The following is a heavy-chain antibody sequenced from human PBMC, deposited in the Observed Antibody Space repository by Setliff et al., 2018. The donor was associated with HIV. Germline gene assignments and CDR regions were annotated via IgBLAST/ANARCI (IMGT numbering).Heavy chain of an antibody. J-gene: IGHJ3*02. D-gene: IGHD1-20*01. V-gene: IGHV1-24*01. CDR1: GYTLTELS. Sequence: ASVKVSCKVSGYTLTELSMHWVRQAPGKGLEWMGGFDPEDGETIYAQKFQGRVTMTEDTSTDTAYMELSSLRSEDTAVYYGATVDSENTVSAFDIWGEATMVTVSS. CDR3: ATVDSENTVSAFDI. CDR2: FDPEDGET.